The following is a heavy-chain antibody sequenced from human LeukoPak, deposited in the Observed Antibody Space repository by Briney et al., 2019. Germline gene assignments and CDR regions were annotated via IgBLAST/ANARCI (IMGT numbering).Heavy chain of an antibody. CDR2: ISAYNGNT. CDR3: ARGTIAAGVTHLNY. Sequence: ASVKVSCKASGYTFTSYGISWVRQAPGQGLEWMGWISAYNGNTNYAQTFQGRVTITADESTSTAYMELSSLRSEDTAVYYCARGTIAAGVTHLNYWGQGTLVTVSS. J-gene: IGHJ4*02. D-gene: IGHD6-13*01. CDR1: GYTFTSYG. V-gene: IGHV1-18*01.